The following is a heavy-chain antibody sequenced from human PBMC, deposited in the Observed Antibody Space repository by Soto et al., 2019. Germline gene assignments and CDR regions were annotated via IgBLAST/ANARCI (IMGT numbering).Heavy chain of an antibody. D-gene: IGHD6-6*01. CDR2: GSYSGTT. J-gene: IGHJ5*02. Sequence: PSETLSLTCPVSGVSVSSGSFYWAWIRQPPGKGLEWVGFGSYSGTTNYKPSLKSRVTISVDTSRSQISLKLSSVTAADTAVYYCAGLSSSSLGAAYWFDPWGQGTLVTVSS. V-gene: IGHV4-61*01. CDR3: AGLSSSSLGAAYWFDP. CDR1: GVSVSSGSFY.